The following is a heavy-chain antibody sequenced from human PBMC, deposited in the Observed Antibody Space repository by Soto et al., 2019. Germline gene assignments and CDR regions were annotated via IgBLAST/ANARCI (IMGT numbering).Heavy chain of an antibody. V-gene: IGHV3-30*18. CDR2: VSHDGRNT. Sequence: VQLVESGGGVAQPGRSLRLSCAASGFTFSDYAMHWVRQAPGKGLEWVAVVSHDGRNTHYADSVKGRFTISRDSSKNTVSLEMTRLRAEDTAVYYCAKGGRQWLVTSDFNYWGQGALVTVSS. CDR3: AKGGRQWLVTSDFNY. J-gene: IGHJ4*02. D-gene: IGHD6-19*01. CDR1: GFTFSDYA.